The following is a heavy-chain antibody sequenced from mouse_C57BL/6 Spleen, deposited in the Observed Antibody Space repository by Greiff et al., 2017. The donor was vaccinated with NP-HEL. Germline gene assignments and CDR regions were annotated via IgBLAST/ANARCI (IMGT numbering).Heavy chain of an antibody. J-gene: IGHJ4*01. CDR3: AREDWDVLYAMDY. Sequence: SGPELVKPGASVKIPCKASGYTFTDYNMDWVKQSHGKSLEWIGDINPNNGGTIYNQKFKGKATLTVDKSSSTAYMELRSLTSEDTAVYYCAREDWDVLYAMDYWGQGTSVTVSS. D-gene: IGHD4-1*01. CDR2: INPNNGGT. CDR1: GYTFTDYN. V-gene: IGHV1-18*01.